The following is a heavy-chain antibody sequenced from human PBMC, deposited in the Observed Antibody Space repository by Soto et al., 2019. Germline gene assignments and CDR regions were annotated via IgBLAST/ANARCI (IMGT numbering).Heavy chain of an antibody. V-gene: IGHV2-5*02. CDR3: AHSKTLVDYFDY. CDR1: GFSLSTNGVG. J-gene: IGHJ4*02. Sequence: QITLKESGPTLVKPTQTLTLTCTFSGFSLSTNGVGVGWIRQPPGKALEWLALIYWDDDKHNSPALKNRLTVTKDSSKKHVVLTMTNMDPVETATYYFAHSKTLVDYFDYWGQGTLVTVSS. CDR2: IYWDDDK. D-gene: IGHD2-15*01.